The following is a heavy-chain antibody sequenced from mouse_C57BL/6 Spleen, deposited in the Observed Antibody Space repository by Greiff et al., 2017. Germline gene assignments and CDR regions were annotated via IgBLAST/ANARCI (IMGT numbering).Heavy chain of an antibody. Sequence: QVQLQQPGAELVKPGASVKLSCKASGYTFTSYWMQWVKQRPGQGLEWIGEIDPSDSYTNYNQKFKGKATLTVDTSSSTAYMQLSSLTSEDSAVYYCARGSYYYGSRYFDYWGQGTTRTVSS. J-gene: IGHJ2*01. CDR3: ARGSYYYGSRYFDY. V-gene: IGHV1-50*01. CDR1: GYTFTSYW. D-gene: IGHD1-1*01. CDR2: IDPSDSYT.